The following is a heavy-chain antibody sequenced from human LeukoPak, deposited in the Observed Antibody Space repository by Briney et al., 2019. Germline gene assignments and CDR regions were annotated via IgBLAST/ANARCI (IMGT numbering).Heavy chain of an antibody. D-gene: IGHD3-22*01. J-gene: IGHJ4*02. Sequence: GASVKVSCKASGYSFPGYGISWVRQAPGQGPEWMGWISPYNDNTNYAQKLQGRATLTTDTSTSTAYMELRSLRSDDTAVYYCARDADENYYYDSSGYYYVYWGQGTLVTVSS. CDR3: ARDADENYYYDSSGYYYVY. CDR1: GYSFPGYG. V-gene: IGHV1-18*01. CDR2: ISPYNDNT.